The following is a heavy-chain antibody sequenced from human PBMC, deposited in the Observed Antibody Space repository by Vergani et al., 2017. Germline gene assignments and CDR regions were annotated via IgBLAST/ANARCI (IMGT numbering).Heavy chain of an antibody. CDR2: IYYSGST. CDR1: GGSISSGGYY. J-gene: IGHJ5*02. Sequence: QVQLQESGPGLVKPSQTLSLTCTVSGGSISSGGYYWSWIRQHPGKGLEWIGYIYYSGSTYYNPSLKSRVTISVDTSKNQFSLKLSSVTAADTAVYYCAGGYYYGSGTKSPFDPWGQGTLVTVSS. V-gene: IGHV4-31*03. D-gene: IGHD3-10*01. CDR3: AGGYYYGSGTKSPFDP.